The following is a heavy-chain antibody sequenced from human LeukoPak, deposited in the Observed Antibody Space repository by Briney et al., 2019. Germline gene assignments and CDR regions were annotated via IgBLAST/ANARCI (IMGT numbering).Heavy chain of an antibody. CDR1: GFTFSSYA. V-gene: IGHV3-30*02. CDR3: AKGYYYDDPDAFDI. D-gene: IGHD3-22*01. Sequence: SGGSLRLSCAASGFTFSSYAMSWVRQAPGKGLEWAAFIRYDGSNKYYADSVKGRFTISRDNSKNTLYLQMNSLRAEDTAVYYCAKGYYYDDPDAFDIWGQGTMVTVSS. CDR2: IRYDGSNK. J-gene: IGHJ3*02.